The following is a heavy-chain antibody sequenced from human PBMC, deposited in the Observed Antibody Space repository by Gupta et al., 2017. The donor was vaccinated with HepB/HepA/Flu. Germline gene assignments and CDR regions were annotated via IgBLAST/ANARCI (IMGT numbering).Heavy chain of an antibody. J-gene: IGHJ4*02. D-gene: IGHD2-8*01. V-gene: IGHV3-23*01. CDR1: GFTFSRYA. CDR2: ISGSGGGT. CDR3: AKDQCTNGVCYFDY. Sequence: EVHLLESGGGLVQPGGSLRLSCAASGFTFSRYAMTWVRQAPGKGLEWVSAISGSGGGTYYADSVKGRFTISRDNSKNTLYLQMNSLRAEDTAVYYCAKDQCTNGVCYFDYWGQGTLVTVSS.